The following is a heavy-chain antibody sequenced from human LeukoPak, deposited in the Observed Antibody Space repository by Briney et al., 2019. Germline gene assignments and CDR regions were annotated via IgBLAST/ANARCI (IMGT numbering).Heavy chain of an antibody. CDR1: GGSISSSSYY. CDR3: ARAQMATRVLYFDY. D-gene: IGHD5-24*01. V-gene: IGHV4-39*07. Sequence: NASETLSLTCTVSGGSISSSSYYWGWIRQPPGKGLEWIGSIFYSGSTYYNPSLKSRVTISVDTSKNQFSLKLSSVTAADTAVYYCARAQMATRVLYFDYWGQGTLVTVSS. J-gene: IGHJ4*02. CDR2: IFYSGST.